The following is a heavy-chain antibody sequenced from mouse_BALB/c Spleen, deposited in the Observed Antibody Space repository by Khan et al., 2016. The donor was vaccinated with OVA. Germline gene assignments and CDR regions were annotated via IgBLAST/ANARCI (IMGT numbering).Heavy chain of an antibody. CDR1: GYTFTSYT. CDR3: ARDGAYYRNDGWFAY. D-gene: IGHD2-14*01. V-gene: IGHV1-4*01. CDR2: INPSSAYT. J-gene: IGHJ3*01. Sequence: VQLQQSGAELARPGASVKMSCKASGYTFTSYTIHWIKQRPGQGLEWIGFINPSSAYTNYNQKFKDKATLTAEKSSTTAYMQLSSLTSDDAAVYYCARDGAYYRNDGWFAYWGQGTLVTVSA.